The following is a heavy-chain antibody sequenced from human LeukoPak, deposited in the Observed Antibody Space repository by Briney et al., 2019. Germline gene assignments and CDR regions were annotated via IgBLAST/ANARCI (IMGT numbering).Heavy chain of an antibody. V-gene: IGHV3-23*01. J-gene: IGHJ5*02. CDR1: GFTFSSYA. Sequence: PGGSLRLSCAASGFTFSSYAMSWVRQAPRKGLEWVSRVSISGDSTYYADSVKGRFTISRDNAKNSLYLQMNSLRAEDTAVYYCARISGYTGNWFDPWGQGPLVPVSS. D-gene: IGHD5-12*01. CDR3: ARISGYTGNWFDP. CDR2: VSISGDST.